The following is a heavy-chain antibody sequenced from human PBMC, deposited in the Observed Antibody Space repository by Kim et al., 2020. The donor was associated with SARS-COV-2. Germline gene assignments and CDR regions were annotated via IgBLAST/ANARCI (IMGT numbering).Heavy chain of an antibody. J-gene: IGHJ6*02. CDR3: ARGDYYGSGSYFGYYYYYYGMDV. Sequence: GGSLRLSCAASGFTFSSYGMHWVRQAPGKGLEWVAVIWYDGSNKYYADSVKGRFTISRDNSKNTLYLQMNSLRAEDTAVYYCARGDYYGSGSYFGYYYYYYGMDVWGQGTTVTVSS. D-gene: IGHD3-10*01. V-gene: IGHV3-33*01. CDR2: IWYDGSNK. CDR1: GFTFSSYG.